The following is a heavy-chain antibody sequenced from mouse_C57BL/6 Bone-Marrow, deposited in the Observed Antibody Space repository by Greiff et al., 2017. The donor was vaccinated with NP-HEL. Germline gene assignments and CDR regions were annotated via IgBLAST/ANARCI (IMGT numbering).Heavy chain of an antibody. CDR2: IYPRDGST. D-gene: IGHD1-1*01. CDR1: GYTFTSYD. CDR3: ARGSIYYYGSSYLNFDY. V-gene: IGHV1-85*01. Sequence: QVQLKQSGPELVKPGASVKLSCKASGYTFTSYDINWVKQRPGQGLEWIGWIYPRDGSTKYNEKFKGKATLTVDTSSSTAYMELHSLTSEDSAVYFCARGSIYYYGSSYLNFDYWGQGTTLTVSS. J-gene: IGHJ2*01.